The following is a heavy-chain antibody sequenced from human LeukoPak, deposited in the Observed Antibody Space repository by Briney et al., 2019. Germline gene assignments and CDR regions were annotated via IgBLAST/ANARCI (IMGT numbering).Heavy chain of an antibody. CDR3: IRDLFDDYSLDY. CDR1: GFTFSSYS. J-gene: IGHJ4*02. Sequence: GGSLRLSCAASGFTFSSYSMNWVRQAPGKGLEWVSSINSDSSLMFYAESVKGRFTISRDNARNSLYLQMNSLRAEDTAVYYCIRDLFDDYSLDYWGQGTLVTVSS. V-gene: IGHV3-21*01. CDR2: INSDSSLM. D-gene: IGHD3-16*01.